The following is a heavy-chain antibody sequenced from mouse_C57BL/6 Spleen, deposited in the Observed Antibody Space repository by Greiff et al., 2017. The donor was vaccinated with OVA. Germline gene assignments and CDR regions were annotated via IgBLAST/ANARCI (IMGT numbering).Heavy chain of an antibody. J-gene: IGHJ4*01. Sequence: VQLQQPGAELVKPGASVKMSCKASGYTFTDYNMHWVKQSHGKSLEWIGYINPNNGGTSYNQKFKGKATLTVNKSSSTSYMELRSLTSEDSAVYYCALIYYYGSSPHYYAMDYWGQGTSVTVSS. CDR1: GYTFTDYN. D-gene: IGHD1-1*01. CDR2: INPNNGGT. CDR3: ALIYYYGSSPHYYAMDY. V-gene: IGHV1-22*01.